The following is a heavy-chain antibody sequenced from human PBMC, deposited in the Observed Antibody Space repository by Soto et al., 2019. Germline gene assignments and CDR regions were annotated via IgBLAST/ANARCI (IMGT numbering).Heavy chain of an antibody. Sequence: SETLSLTCTVSGGSISSGDYYWSWIRQPPGKGLEWIGYIYYTGSTFYNPSLKSRVTISGDTSKSQFSLKLNSVTAADTAVYYCARNSPGNAYDYWGPGTLVTVPQ. CDR2: IYYTGST. CDR3: ARNSPGNAYDY. V-gene: IGHV4-30-4*01. CDR1: GGSISSGDYY. D-gene: IGHD1-26*01. J-gene: IGHJ4*02.